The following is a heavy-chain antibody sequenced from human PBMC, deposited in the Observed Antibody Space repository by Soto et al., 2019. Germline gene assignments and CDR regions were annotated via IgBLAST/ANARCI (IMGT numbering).Heavy chain of an antibody. J-gene: IGHJ5*02. Sequence: ASVKVSCKASGYTFTSYGISWVRQAPGQGLEWMGWISAYNGNTNYAQKLQGRVTMTRDTSISTAYMELNSLRVEDTAVYYCARAKASGTSALDPWGQGTLVTVSS. V-gene: IGHV1-18*01. D-gene: IGHD3-10*01. CDR1: GYTFTSYG. CDR3: ARAKASGTSALDP. CDR2: ISAYNGNT.